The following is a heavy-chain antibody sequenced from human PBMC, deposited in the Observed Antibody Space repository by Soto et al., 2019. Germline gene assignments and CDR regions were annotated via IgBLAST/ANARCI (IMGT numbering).Heavy chain of an antibody. J-gene: IGHJ3*02. CDR2: IWYDGSNK. Sequence: QVQLVESGGGVVQPGRSLRLSCAASGFTFSSYGMHWVRQAPGKGLEWVAVIWYDGSNKYYADSVKGRFTISRDNSKNPLYLQMNSLRAEDTAVYYCARDGKPFDLPFDNVDAFDIWGQGTMVTVSS. CDR3: ARDGKPFDLPFDNVDAFDI. D-gene: IGHD3-16*01. CDR1: GFTFSSYG. V-gene: IGHV3-33*01.